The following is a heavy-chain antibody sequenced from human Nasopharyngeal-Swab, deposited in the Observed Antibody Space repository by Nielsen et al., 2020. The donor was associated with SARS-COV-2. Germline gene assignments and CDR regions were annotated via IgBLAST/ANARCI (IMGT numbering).Heavy chain of an antibody. J-gene: IGHJ4*02. CDR3: ARENQEYANIWIDY. CDR2: ISTKTGAP. CDR1: GYTFTSNV. V-gene: IGHV7-4-1*02. Sequence: ASVKVSCKASGYTFTSNVLNWVRQAPGQWPEYIGWISTKTGAPTYAPAFTGRFVISLDTSVSTTYLQISSLKADDTAVYYCARENQEYANIWIDYWGQGTQVTVSS. D-gene: IGHD1-1*01.